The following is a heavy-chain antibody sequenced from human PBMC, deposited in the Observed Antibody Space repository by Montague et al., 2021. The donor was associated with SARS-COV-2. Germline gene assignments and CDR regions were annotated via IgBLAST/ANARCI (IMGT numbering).Heavy chain of an antibody. D-gene: IGHD4-11*01. J-gene: IGHJ4*02. CDR3: ARISVGSKYYFDF. CDR2: TYYRSKWYN. V-gene: IGHV6-1*01. CDR1: GDSVSDNTAA. Sequence: CAISGDSVSDNTAAWNWIRQSPSRGLEWLGRTYYRSKWYNDYAESVKSRITIDPDTSKHQFSLHLNSVTPEDTAVYYCARISVGSKYYFDFWGQGTLVTVSS.